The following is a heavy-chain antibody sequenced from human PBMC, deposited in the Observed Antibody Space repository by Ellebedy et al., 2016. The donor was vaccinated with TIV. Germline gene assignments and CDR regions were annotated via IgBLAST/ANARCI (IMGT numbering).Heavy chain of an antibody. V-gene: IGHV4-39*07. CDR1: GGSISSTNYY. J-gene: IGHJ5*02. D-gene: IGHD6-13*01. CDR3: ARLSSRIAAAA. Sequence: SETLSLTCTVPGGSISSTNYYRVWIRQPPGKGLEWIGSIYYSGSTNYNPSLKSRVTISADTSKNQFSLKLRSVTAADTAVYYCARLSSRIAAAAWGQGVLVTVTS. CDR2: IYYSGST.